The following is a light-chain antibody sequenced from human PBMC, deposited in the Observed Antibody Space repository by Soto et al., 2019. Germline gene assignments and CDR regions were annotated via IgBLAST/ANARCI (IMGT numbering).Light chain of an antibody. V-gene: IGKV3-20*01. Sequence: IALTKAPGTMSLSRGVRATLSCRASQSVSNNYLACYQKKPGRAPRLLIYGASTRATGSPGRFSGIGSGTDFCLTISRLEPEDLAVYYFQQHCSSHITFSQGTRLEIK. CDR1: QSVSNNY. CDR2: GAS. J-gene: IGKJ5*01. CDR3: QQHCSSHIT.